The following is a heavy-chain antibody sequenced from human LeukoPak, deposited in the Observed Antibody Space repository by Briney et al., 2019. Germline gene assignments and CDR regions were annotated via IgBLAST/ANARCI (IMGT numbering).Heavy chain of an antibody. J-gene: IGHJ4*02. CDR3: ARMLY. D-gene: IGHD2-8*01. Sequence: GGSLRLSCEASGFTFGDYAMIWFRQDPGKGLEWVSSIGGRNTPTYYADSVKGRFTISRDNSKNTLYLQMNSLRAEDTAVYYCARMLYWGQGTLVTVSS. V-gene: IGHV3-23*01. CDR1: GFTFGDYA. CDR2: IGGRNTPT.